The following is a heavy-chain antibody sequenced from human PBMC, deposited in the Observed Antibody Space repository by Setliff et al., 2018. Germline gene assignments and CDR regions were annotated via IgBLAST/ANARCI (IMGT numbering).Heavy chain of an antibody. Sequence: TLSLTCSVSGGSISSGGFYWSWIRQSAGRGPEWIGHFHTGGATDYNLSLKSRATISLDSSKNQFSLRLSSVTAADAAVYFCARESATIGEFPLYYFDKWGQGIPVTV. CDR1: GGSISSGGFY. V-gene: IGHV4-61*09. J-gene: IGHJ4*02. D-gene: IGHD3-10*01. CDR2: FHTGGAT. CDR3: ARESATIGEFPLYYFDK.